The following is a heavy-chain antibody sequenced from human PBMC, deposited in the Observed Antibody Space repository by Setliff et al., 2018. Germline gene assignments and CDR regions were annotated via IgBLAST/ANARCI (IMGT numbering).Heavy chain of an antibody. D-gene: IGHD1-26*01. CDR3: VRSGKFGMRFWFDQ. J-gene: IGHJ5*02. CDR1: GYPFISYD. CDR2: INPNSGDT. V-gene: IGHV1-2*02. Sequence: ASVKVSCKASGYPFISYDINWVRQAPGQGLEWMGWINPNSGDTHSAQKFQGRVTMTRDTSINTAYMELSSLTSDDTAFYYCVRSGKFGMRFWFDQWGLGTLVTVSS.